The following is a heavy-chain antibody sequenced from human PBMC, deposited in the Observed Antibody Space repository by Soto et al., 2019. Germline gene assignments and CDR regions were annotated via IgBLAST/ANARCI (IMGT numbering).Heavy chain of an antibody. V-gene: IGHV1-18*01. D-gene: IGHD2-21*01. CDR1: GYIFVNYG. J-gene: IGHJ6*02. CDR3: GMVINYVTPTPQEV. Sequence: QVQLVQSGDEVKKPGASVKVSCKASGYIFVNYGIAWVRQAPGQGLEWMGWISPYTGNTHSATKVQGRLTMTTDTPPTKASRDLGGLKPTDTAWYYCGMVINYVTPTPQEVWGQGTRSPFP. CDR2: ISPYTGNT.